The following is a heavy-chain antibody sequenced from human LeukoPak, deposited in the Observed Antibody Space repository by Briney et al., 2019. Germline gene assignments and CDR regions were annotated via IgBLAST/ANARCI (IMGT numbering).Heavy chain of an antibody. D-gene: IGHD2-2*01. CDR3: ARGDCSSTSCYRYWFDP. V-gene: IGHV3-74*01. CDR1: GFSISRHW. Sequence: GGSLRLSCAASGFSISRHWMHWVRQAPGKGLVWVSHVNKDQSVRSYADSVKGRLTISRDNAKNTLYLQMNSLRAEDTAVYYCARGDCSSTSCYRYWFDPWGQGTLVTVSS. J-gene: IGHJ5*02. CDR2: VNKDQSVR.